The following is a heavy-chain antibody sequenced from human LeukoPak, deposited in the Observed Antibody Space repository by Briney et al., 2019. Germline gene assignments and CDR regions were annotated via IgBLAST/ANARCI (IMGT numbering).Heavy chain of an antibody. CDR3: AKGSSGWILNWFDP. D-gene: IGHD6-19*01. V-gene: IGHV3-48*01. CDR2: ISSSSSTI. CDR1: GFTFSSYS. Sequence: GGSLRLSCAASGFTFSSYSMNWVRQAPGKGLEWVSYISSSSSTIYYADSVKGRFTISRDNAKNSLYLQMNSLGAEDTAVYYCAKGSSGWILNWFDPWGQGTLVTVSS. J-gene: IGHJ5*02.